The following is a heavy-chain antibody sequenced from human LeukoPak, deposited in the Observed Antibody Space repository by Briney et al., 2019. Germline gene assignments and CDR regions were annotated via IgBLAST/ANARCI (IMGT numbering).Heavy chain of an antibody. CDR2: DGSEK. V-gene: IGHV3-7*01. J-gene: IGHJ6*02. CDR3: ARDFNSGSYYLEDYYGMDV. Sequence: DGSEKYYVDSVKGRFTISRDNAKNSLYLQMNSLRAEDTAVYYCARDFNSGSYYLEDYYGMDVWGQGTTVTVSS. D-gene: IGHD3-10*01.